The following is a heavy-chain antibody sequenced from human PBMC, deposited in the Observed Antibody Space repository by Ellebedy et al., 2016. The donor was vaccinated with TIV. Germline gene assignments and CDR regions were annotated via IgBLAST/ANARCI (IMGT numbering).Heavy chain of an antibody. Sequence: GESLKISCKGSGYLFTSYWIGWVRQIPGRGLEWMGIIYPGYSDTRYSPSFQGQVTISADKSISTAYLQWSSLKASDTAMYYCASHLIMITFGGTPDAFDIWGQGIMVTVSS. D-gene: IGHD3-16*01. CDR1: GYLFTSYW. V-gene: IGHV5-51*01. CDR2: IYPGYSDT. CDR3: ASHLIMITFGGTPDAFDI. J-gene: IGHJ3*02.